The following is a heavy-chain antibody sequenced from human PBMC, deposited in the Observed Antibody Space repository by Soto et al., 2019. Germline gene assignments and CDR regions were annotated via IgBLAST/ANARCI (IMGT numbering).Heavy chain of an antibody. J-gene: IGHJ4*02. CDR3: ARDPDWSGYLDY. D-gene: IGHD3-3*01. V-gene: IGHV3-23*01. Sequence: GGSLRLSCAASGFTFSSYAMSWVRQAPGKGLEWVSAISGSGGSTYYADSVKGRFTISRDNSKNTLYLQMNSLRAEDTAVYYCARDPDWSGYLDYWGQGTLVTVSS. CDR1: GFTFSSYA. CDR2: ISGSGGST.